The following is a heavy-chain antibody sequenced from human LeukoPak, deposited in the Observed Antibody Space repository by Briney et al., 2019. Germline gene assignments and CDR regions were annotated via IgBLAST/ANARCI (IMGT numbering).Heavy chain of an antibody. V-gene: IGHV4-30-2*01. CDR2: IYHSGST. J-gene: IGHJ3*02. CDR1: GGSISSGGYS. CDR3: ARGSSYYYDSSGYRWRKRTFDI. D-gene: IGHD3-22*01. Sequence: SQTLSLTCAVSGGSISSGGYSWSWIRQPPGKGLEWIGYIYHSGSTYYNPSLKSRVTISVDTSKNQFSLKLSSVTAADTAVYYCARGSSYYYDSSGYRWRKRTFDIWGQGTMVTVSS.